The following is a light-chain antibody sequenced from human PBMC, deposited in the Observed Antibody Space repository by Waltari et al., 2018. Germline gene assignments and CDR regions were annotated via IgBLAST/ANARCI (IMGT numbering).Light chain of an antibody. CDR1: SPNLGSNT. J-gene: IGLJ3*02. CDR2: TNN. V-gene: IGLV1-44*01. CDR3: ASWDDSLNAWV. Sequence: QSVLTQPPSASGTPGQRVPISCPGGSPNLGSNTTNRFQQSLGTAPKFLTNTNNHRPSGVPDRFSGSKSGTSASLAISGLQSEDEADYYCASWDDSLNAWVFGGGTKLTVL.